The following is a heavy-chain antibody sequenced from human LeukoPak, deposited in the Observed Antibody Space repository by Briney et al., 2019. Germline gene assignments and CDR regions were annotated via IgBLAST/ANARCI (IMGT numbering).Heavy chain of an antibody. J-gene: IGHJ4*02. Sequence: GGPLRLSCAASGFTFSSYSINWVRQAPGKGLDWVSCISSSSIIYYADSVKGRFTISRDNAKNSLYLQMNSLTAEDTAVYYCARGHYYGSGSSDCWGQGTLVTVSS. V-gene: IGHV3-21*01. D-gene: IGHD3-10*01. CDR1: GFTFSSYS. CDR3: ARGHYYGSGSSDC. CDR2: ISSSSII.